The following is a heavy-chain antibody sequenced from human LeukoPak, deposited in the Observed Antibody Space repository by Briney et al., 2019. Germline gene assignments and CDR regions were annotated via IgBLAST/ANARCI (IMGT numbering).Heavy chain of an antibody. Sequence: ASVKVSCKAPGYTFTGYYMHWVRQAPGQGLEWMGRINPNSGGTNYAQKFQGRVTMTRDTSISTAYMELSRLRSDDTAVYYCARGPPFYGSGKGYFDYWGQGTLVTVSS. V-gene: IGHV1-2*06. CDR1: GYTFTGYY. D-gene: IGHD3-10*01. CDR2: INPNSGGT. CDR3: ARGPPFYGSGKGYFDY. J-gene: IGHJ4*02.